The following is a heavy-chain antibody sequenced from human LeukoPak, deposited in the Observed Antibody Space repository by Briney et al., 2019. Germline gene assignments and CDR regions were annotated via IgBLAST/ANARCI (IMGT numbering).Heavy chain of an antibody. CDR2: ISSSSSTI. CDR1: GFTFSSYG. J-gene: IGHJ5*02. V-gene: IGHV3-48*02. CDR3: ARDPRGAYYDFWSGYFSQAPINWFDP. D-gene: IGHD3-3*01. Sequence: GGSLRLSCAASGFTFSSYGMHWVRQAPGKGLEWVSYISSSSSTIYYADSVKGRFTISRDNAKNSLYLQMNSLRDEDTAVYYCARDPRGAYYDFWSGYFSQAPINWFDPWGQGTLVTVSS.